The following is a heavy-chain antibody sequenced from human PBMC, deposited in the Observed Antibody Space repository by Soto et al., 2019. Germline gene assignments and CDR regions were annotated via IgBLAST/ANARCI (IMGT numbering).Heavy chain of an antibody. CDR1: GFTFSSYG. J-gene: IGHJ4*02. D-gene: IGHD3-22*01. CDR2: IWYDGSNK. V-gene: IGHV3-33*01. Sequence: GGSLRLSCAASGFTFSSYGMHWVRQAPGKGLEWVAVIWYDGSNKYYADSVKGRFTISRDNSKNTLYLQMNSLRAEDTDVYYCAGGGDSSGLSYLGQGTLVTVSS. CDR3: AGGGDSSGLSY.